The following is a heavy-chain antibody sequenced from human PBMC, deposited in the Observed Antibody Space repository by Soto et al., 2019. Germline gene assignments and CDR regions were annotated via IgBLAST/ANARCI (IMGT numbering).Heavy chain of an antibody. CDR3: AKGGYNYGFLFDC. D-gene: IGHD5-18*01. Sequence: EVQLLESGGGLVQPGGSLRLSCAASGFTFSTYDMSWVRQAPGKGLEWVSTIDNSGGITYYADSVKGRFTISRDNSKNTLYLQMNSLRAEDTAVYYCAKGGYNYGFLFDCWGQGTLVTVSS. CDR2: IDNSGGIT. CDR1: GFTFSTYD. J-gene: IGHJ4*02. V-gene: IGHV3-23*05.